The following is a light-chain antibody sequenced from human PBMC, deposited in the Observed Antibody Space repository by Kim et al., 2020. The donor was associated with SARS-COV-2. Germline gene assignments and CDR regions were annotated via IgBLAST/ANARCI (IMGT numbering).Light chain of an antibody. CDR1: IIGRQT. V-gene: IGLV3-21*04. CDR2: NDR. J-gene: IGLJ2*01. Sequence: APRKKATISCGGNIIGRQTVHWHLQNPVQAPVLVIYNDRDRPSGIPERFSGSNSWSTATLTISRVEAGDESDYYFQVWDSNSDQVFGGGTQLTVL. CDR3: QVWDSNSDQV.